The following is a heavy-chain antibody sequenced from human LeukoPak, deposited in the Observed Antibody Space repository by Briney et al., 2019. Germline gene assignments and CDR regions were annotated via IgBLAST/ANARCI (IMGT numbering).Heavy chain of an antibody. CDR2: IYYSGST. CDR1: GGSVSSGSYY. D-gene: IGHD3-10*01. Sequence: PSETLSLTCTVSGGSVSSGSYYWSWIRQPPGKGLEWIGYIYYSGSTNYNPSLKSRVTISVDTSKNQFSLKLSSVTAADTAVYYCARDVPYYYGSGSYYKTLWSYGMDVWGQGTTVTVSS. CDR3: ARDVPYYYGSGSYYKTLWSYGMDV. J-gene: IGHJ6*02. V-gene: IGHV4-61*01.